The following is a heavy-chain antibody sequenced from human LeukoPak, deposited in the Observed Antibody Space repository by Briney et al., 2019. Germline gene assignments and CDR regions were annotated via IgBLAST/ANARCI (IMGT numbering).Heavy chain of an antibody. Sequence: ASVTVSYKASGYTFTSYDILWVRQATGLGPEWMGWMNPNSGNTGYEQKFQGRVTMTRNTSISTAYLELSSLTSEDTAVYYCARGPNKYDGGNSGSAWFDPWGQGSLVTVSS. CDR3: ARGPNKYDGGNSGSAWFDP. CDR1: GYTFTSYD. J-gene: IGHJ5*02. CDR2: MNPNSGNT. D-gene: IGHD4-23*01. V-gene: IGHV1-8*01.